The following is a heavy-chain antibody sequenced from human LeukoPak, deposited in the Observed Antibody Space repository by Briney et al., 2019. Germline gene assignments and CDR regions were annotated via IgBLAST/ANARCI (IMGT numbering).Heavy chain of an antibody. CDR3: ARVSEGNTYDY. Sequence: PGRSLRLSCAASGFTFDDYAMHWVRQAPGKGLEWVSGISWNSGSIGYADSVKGRFTISRDNAKNSLYLQMNSLRAEDTAVYYCARVSEGNTYDYWGQGTLVTVSS. CDR1: GFTFDDYA. CDR2: ISWNSGSI. J-gene: IGHJ4*02. V-gene: IGHV3-9*01.